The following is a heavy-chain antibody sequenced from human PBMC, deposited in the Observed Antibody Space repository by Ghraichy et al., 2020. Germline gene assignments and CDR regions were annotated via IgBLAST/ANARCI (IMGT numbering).Heavy chain of an antibody. Sequence: GGSLRLSCAASGFTFSNAWMNWVRQAPGKGLEWVGRIKSKTDGGTTDYAAPVKGRFTISRDDSKNTLYLQMNSLKTEDTAVYYCTTRRFYYDRAIDYWGQGTLVTVSS. CDR3: TTRRFYYDRAIDY. V-gene: IGHV3-15*07. D-gene: IGHD3-22*01. CDR2: IKSKTDGGTT. J-gene: IGHJ4*02. CDR1: GFTFSNAW.